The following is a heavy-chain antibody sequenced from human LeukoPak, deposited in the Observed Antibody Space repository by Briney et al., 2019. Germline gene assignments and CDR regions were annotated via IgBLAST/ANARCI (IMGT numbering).Heavy chain of an antibody. CDR1: GFTFDDYA. CDR2: ISWNSGSI. Sequence: GRSLRLSCAASGFTFDDYAMHWVRQAPGKGLEWVSTISWNSGSIGYADSVKGRFTISRDNAKNSLYLQMNSLRPEDMALYYCAKSQYYDSSGSFDYWGQGSLVTVSS. CDR3: AKSQYYDSSGSFDY. V-gene: IGHV3-9*03. J-gene: IGHJ4*02. D-gene: IGHD3-22*01.